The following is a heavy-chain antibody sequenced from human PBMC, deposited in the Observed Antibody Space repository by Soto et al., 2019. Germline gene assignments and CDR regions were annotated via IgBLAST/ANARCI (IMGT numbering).Heavy chain of an antibody. D-gene: IGHD2-15*01. J-gene: IGHJ5*02. V-gene: IGHV4-31*03. CDR1: GGSISSGGYY. CDR3: ARVLGWRNWFDP. CDR2: IYYSGST. Sequence: SETLSLTCTVSGGSISSGGYYWSWIRQHPGKGLEWIGYIYYSGSTYYNPSLKSRVTISVHTSKNQFSLKLSSVTAADTAVYYCARVLGWRNWFDPWGQGTLVTVSS.